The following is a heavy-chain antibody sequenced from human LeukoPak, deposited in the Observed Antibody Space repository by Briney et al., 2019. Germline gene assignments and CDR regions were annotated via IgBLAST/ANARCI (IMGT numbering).Heavy chain of an antibody. V-gene: IGHV3-30*04. Sequence: GGSLRLSCAASGFTFSSYAMHWVRQPPGKELEWVAVISYDGSNKYYADSVKGRFTISRDNSKNTLYLQMNSLRAEDTAVYYCASHGRGYSYKADYWGQGTLGTVSS. J-gene: IGHJ4*02. D-gene: IGHD5-18*01. CDR3: ASHGRGYSYKADY. CDR2: ISYDGSNK. CDR1: GFTFSSYA.